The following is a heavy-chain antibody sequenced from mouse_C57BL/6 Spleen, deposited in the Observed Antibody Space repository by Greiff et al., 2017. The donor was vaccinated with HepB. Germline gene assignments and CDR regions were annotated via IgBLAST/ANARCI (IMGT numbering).Heavy chain of an antibody. CDR2: IDPEDGET. D-gene: IGHD1-1*01. J-gene: IGHJ3*01. Sequence: EVQRVESGAELVKPGASVKLSCTASGFNIKDYYMHWVKQRTEQGLEWIGRIDPEDGETKYAPKFQGKATITADTSSNTAYLQLSSLTSEDTAVYYCASDYGSSSWFAYWGQGTLVTVSA. CDR3: ASDYGSSSWFAY. CDR1: GFNIKDYY. V-gene: IGHV14-2*01.